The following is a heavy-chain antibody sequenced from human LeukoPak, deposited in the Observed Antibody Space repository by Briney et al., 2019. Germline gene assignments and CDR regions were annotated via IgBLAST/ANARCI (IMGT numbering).Heavy chain of an antibody. CDR3: AREWNYYGSGSYHYYYYGMDV. CDR1: GYTFTSYG. Sequence: GASVKVSFKASGYTFTSYGISWVRQAPGQGLEWMGWINPNSGGTNYAQKFQGRVTMTRDTSISTAYMELSRLRSDDTAVYYCAREWNYYGSGSYHYYYYGMDVWGQGTTVTVSS. V-gene: IGHV1-2*02. J-gene: IGHJ6*02. CDR2: INPNSGGT. D-gene: IGHD3-10*01.